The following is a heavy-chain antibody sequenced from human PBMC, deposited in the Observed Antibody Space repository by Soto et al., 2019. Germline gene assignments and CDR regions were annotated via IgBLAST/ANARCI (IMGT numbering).Heavy chain of an antibody. J-gene: IGHJ5*02. CDR2: IYNSGTT. D-gene: IGHD3-10*01. V-gene: IGHV4-59*12. CDR3: ARGYSASGSYTNYFDP. CDR1: GGSISGYY. Sequence: PSETLSLTCTVSGGSISGYYWSWLRQPPGKGLEWIGYIYNSGTTNYNPSLKSRVTMSVDTSKNQFSLRLTSVTAADTAVYFCARGYSASGSYTNYFDPWGQGTLVPVSS.